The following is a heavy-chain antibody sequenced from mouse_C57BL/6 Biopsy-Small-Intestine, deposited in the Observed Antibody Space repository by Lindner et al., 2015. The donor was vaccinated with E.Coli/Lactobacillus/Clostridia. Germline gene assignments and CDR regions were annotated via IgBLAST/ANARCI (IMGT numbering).Heavy chain of an antibody. V-gene: IGHV10-3*01. D-gene: IGHD3-2*02. CDR1: GFTFNSYA. J-gene: IGHJ4*01. CDR2: IRSKSSNFAT. Sequence: VQLQESGGGLVQPKGSLKLSCAAXGFTFNSYAMHWVRQAPGKGLEWVARIRSKSSNFATYYADSVKDRFTISRDDSQSMLYLQMNNLKTEDTAMYYCVRDRSDSSGYPYAMDYWGQGTSVTVSS. CDR3: VRDRSDSSGYPYAMDY.